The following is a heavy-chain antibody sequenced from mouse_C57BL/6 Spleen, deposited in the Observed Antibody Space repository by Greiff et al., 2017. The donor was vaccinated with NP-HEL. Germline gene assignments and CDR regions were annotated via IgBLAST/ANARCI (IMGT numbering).Heavy chain of an antibody. J-gene: IGHJ3*01. Sequence: VQLQQSGPELVKPGASVKISCKASGYTFTDYYINWVKQRPGQGLEWIGWIFPGSGSTYYNEKFKGKATLTVDKTSSTAYMLLSSLTSEDSAVYFCARNYDYDRAWFAYWGQGTLVTVSA. CDR2: IFPGSGST. V-gene: IGHV1-75*01. D-gene: IGHD2-4*01. CDR1: GYTFTDYY. CDR3: ARNYDYDRAWFAY.